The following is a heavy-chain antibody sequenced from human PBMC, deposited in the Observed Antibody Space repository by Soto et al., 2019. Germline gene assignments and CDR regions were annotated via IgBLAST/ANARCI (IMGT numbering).Heavy chain of an antibody. V-gene: IGHV3-7*01. J-gene: IGHJ6*02. Sequence: GGSLRLSCAASGFTFSSYWMSWVRQAPGKGLEWVANIKQDGSEKYYVDSVKGRFTISRDNAKNSLYLQMNSLRAEDTAVYYCVRDQSGYDFWSGYYYYGMDVWGQGTTVTVSS. CDR2: IKQDGSEK. CDR3: VRDQSGYDFWSGYYYYGMDV. CDR1: GFTFSSYW. D-gene: IGHD3-3*01.